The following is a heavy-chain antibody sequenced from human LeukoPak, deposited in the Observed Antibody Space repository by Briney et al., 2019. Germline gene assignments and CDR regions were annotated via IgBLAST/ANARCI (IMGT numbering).Heavy chain of an antibody. J-gene: IGHJ6*02. CDR2: IRYDGSNK. D-gene: IGHD6-19*01. Sequence: GGSLRLSCAASGFTFCSYGMHWVRQAPGKGLEWVAFIRYDGSNKYYADSVKGRFTISRDSSQNTLYLQMNNLRAEDTAVYYCARERYSTGWYGGDYYYSYAMDVWGQGTSVTVSS. V-gene: IGHV3-30*02. CDR1: GFTFCSYG. CDR3: ARERYSTGWYGGDYYYSYAMDV.